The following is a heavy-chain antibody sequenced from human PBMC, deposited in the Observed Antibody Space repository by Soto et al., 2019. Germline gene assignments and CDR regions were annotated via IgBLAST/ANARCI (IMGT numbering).Heavy chain of an antibody. V-gene: IGHV4-34*01. CDR1: GGSFSGYY. CDR3: ARDLHFYYGSGTRSLFNY. CDR2: INHSGST. J-gene: IGHJ4*02. D-gene: IGHD3-10*01. Sequence: SETLSLTCAVYGGSFSGYYWSWIRQPPGKGLEWIGEINHSGSTNYNPSLKSRVTISVDTSKNQFSLKLSSVTAADTAVYYCARDLHFYYGSGTRSLFNYWGQGTLVTV.